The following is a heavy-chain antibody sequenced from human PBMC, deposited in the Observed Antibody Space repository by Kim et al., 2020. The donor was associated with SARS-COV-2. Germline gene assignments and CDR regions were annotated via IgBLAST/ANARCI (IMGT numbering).Heavy chain of an antibody. CDR1: GGSISSHY. J-gene: IGHJ6*02. D-gene: IGHD6-13*01. V-gene: IGHV4-59*11. CDR3: VRAPLGYSSSSRDPTYFYALDV. CDR2: FFNSGST. Sequence: SETLSLTCTVSGGSISSHYWSWIRQPPGKGLEWIGFFFNSGSTHYNPSLKSRATILGDTSKNQFSLKLNSVTAADTAMYYCVRAPLGYSSSSRDPTYFYALDVWGQGTTVTVSS.